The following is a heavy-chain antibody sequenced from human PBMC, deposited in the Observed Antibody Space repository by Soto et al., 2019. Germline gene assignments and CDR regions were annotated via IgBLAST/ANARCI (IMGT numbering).Heavy chain of an antibody. Sequence: AGGSLRHSCASSGFTFSSYAMTWVRQSPGRGLEWVSSIRGSGGSTYYTDSVKGRFTISRDISRTTLYLQLNSLRAEDTAIYYCAKHSSNGLFDAFDIWGQGTMVTVSS. CDR1: GFTFSSYA. J-gene: IGHJ3*02. CDR2: IRGSGGST. CDR3: AKHSSNGLFDAFDI. D-gene: IGHD2-21*01. V-gene: IGHV3-23*01.